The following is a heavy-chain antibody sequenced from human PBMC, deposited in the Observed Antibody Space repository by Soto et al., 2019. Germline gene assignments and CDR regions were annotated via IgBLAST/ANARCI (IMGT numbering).Heavy chain of an antibody. CDR1: GFTFSSYA. CDR2: ISGSGGST. V-gene: IGHV3-23*01. D-gene: IGHD3-9*01. CDR3: AKDVSPRYFDFRLYYYYGMDV. J-gene: IGHJ6*02. Sequence: EVQLLESGGGLVQPGGSLRLPCAASGFTFSSYAMSWVRQAPGKGLEWVSAISGSGGSTYYADSVKGRFTISRDNSKNTLYLQMNSLRAEDTAVYYCAKDVSPRYFDFRLYYYYGMDVWGQGTTVTVSS.